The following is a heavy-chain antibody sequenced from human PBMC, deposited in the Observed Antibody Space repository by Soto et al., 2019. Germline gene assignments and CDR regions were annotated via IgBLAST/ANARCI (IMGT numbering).Heavy chain of an antibody. CDR2: IFPNSGAT. Sequence: ASVKVSCKASGYVFTGFYFHWVRQAPGQGLEWMGWIFPNSGATNYAQKFQGRVTLTRDTSLSTGYMDLTRLTSDDTAVYYCARGRSLKWNWFDRWGQGTLVTV. CDR3: ARGRSLKWNWFDR. V-gene: IGHV1-2*02. CDR1: GYVFTGFY. D-gene: IGHD2-15*01. J-gene: IGHJ5*02.